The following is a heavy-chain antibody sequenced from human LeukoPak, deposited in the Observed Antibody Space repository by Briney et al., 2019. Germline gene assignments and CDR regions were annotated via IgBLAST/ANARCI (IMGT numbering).Heavy chain of an antibody. V-gene: IGHV3-21*01. CDR2: ISSSSYI. J-gene: IGHJ6*04. D-gene: IGHD5-18*01. Sequence: GGSLRLSCAASGFTFSSYSMNWVRQAPGKGLEWVSSISSSSYIYYADSVKGRFTISRDNAKNSLYLQMNSLRAEDTAVYYCAMGYSYEHYYAMDVWGKGTTVTVSS. CDR1: GFTFSSYS. CDR3: AMGYSYEHYYAMDV.